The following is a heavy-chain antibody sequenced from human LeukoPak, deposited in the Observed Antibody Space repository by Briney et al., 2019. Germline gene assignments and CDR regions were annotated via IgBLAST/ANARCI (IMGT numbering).Heavy chain of an antibody. CDR2: ISAYNGNT. CDR3: ARDGYSSGWYEGGWFDP. V-gene: IGHV1-18*04. Sequence: ASVKVSCKASGYTFTSYGISWVRQAPRQGLEWMDWISAYNGNTNYAQKLQGRVTMTTDTSTSTAYMEQSSLRSDDTAVYYCARDGYSSGWYEGGWFDPWGQGTLVTVSP. CDR1: GYTFTSYG. D-gene: IGHD6-19*01. J-gene: IGHJ5*02.